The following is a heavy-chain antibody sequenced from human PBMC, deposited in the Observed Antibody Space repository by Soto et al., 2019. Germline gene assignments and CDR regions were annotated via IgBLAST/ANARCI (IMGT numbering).Heavy chain of an antibody. D-gene: IGHD6-19*01. Sequence: QVQLVQSGAEVTKPGASEKISCKASGYTFTSYYIHWVRQAPGQGLEWMGMINPSGGFTNYAQKLQGRVTVTRDTSTSTVYMELRSLTSEDTAVYYCARDGSVAVAESYYYGMDVWGQGTTVTVS. V-gene: IGHV1-46*01. CDR3: ARDGSVAVAESYYYGMDV. CDR1: GYTFTSYY. CDR2: INPSGGFT. J-gene: IGHJ6*02.